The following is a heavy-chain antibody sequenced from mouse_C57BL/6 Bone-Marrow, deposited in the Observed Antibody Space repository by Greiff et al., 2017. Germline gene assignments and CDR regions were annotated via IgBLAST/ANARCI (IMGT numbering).Heavy chain of an antibody. J-gene: IGHJ1*03. CDR3: TTPFYDGYSHWYFDV. Sequence: VHVKQSGAELVRPGASVKLSCTASGFNIKDYYMHWVKQRPEPGLEWIGRIDPEDGDTEYAPKFQGKATLTADTSSNTAYLQLSSLTSEDTAVYYCTTPFYDGYSHWYFDVWGTGTTVTVSS. CDR2: IDPEDGDT. D-gene: IGHD2-3*01. V-gene: IGHV14-1*01. CDR1: GFNIKDYY.